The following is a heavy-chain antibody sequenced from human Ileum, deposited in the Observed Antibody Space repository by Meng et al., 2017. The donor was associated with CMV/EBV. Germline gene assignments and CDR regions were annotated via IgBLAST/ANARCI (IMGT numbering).Heavy chain of an antibody. CDR1: GGSVSSSSNY. CDR3: ARQGSGYYYFDY. J-gene: IGHJ4*02. CDR2: IYYSGST. V-gene: IGHV4-39*01. Sequence: CTVSGGSVSSSSNYWGWIRQPPGKGLEWIGSIYYSGSTYYNPSLKSRVTIFVDTSKNQFSLKLSSVTAADTAVYYCARQGSGYYYFDYWGQGTLVTVSS. D-gene: IGHD3-22*01.